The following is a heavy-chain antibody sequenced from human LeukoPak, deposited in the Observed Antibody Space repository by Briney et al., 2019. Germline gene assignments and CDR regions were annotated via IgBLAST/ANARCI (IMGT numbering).Heavy chain of an antibody. CDR1: GFTFSSYA. CDR2: ISYDGSNK. D-gene: IGHD3-22*01. CDR3: ARGPDYISGYYD. J-gene: IGHJ4*02. Sequence: GRSLRLSCAASGFTFSSYAMHWVRQAPGKGLEWVAVISYDGSNKYYADSVKGRFTISRDNSKNTLYLQMNSLRAEDTAGYYCARGPDYISGYYDWGQGTLVTVSS. V-gene: IGHV3-30-3*01.